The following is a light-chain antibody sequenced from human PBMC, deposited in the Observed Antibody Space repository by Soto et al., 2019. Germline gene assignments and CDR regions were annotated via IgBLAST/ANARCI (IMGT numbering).Light chain of an antibody. V-gene: IGLV2-14*01. CDR2: DVT. Sequence: QSALTQPASVSASPGQSITISCTGTSSDVGGYNYVSWYQQHPGKAPKLMIYDVTNRPSGVSSRFSGSKSGNTASLTISWLQAEDEAVYYCSSLASSSTYVFGTGTKLTVL. CDR1: SSDVGGYNY. CDR3: SSLASSSTYV. J-gene: IGLJ1*01.